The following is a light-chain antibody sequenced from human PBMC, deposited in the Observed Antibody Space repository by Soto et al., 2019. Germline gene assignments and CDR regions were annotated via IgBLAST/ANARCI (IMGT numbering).Light chain of an antibody. Sequence: AIEMTQSPSSLSASVGDRVTITCRASQGIGSDLAWYQQRPGRAPKLLIYATSSLQNGVPSRFSGSGSGTDFTLTTNSLQPEDFGTYYCLQDHSYLTFGGGTKVAIK. CDR3: LQDHSYLT. J-gene: IGKJ4*01. CDR1: QGIGSD. CDR2: ATS. V-gene: IGKV1-6*01.